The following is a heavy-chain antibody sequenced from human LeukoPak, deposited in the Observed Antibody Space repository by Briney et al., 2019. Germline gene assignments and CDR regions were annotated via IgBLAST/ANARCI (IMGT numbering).Heavy chain of an antibody. D-gene: IGHD3-22*01. Sequence: ASVKVSCKASGYTFTSYYMHWVRQAPGQGLEWMGIINPSGGSTSYAQKFQGRVTMTRDTSTSTVYMELSSLRSEDTAVYYCARDHYYDSSGYYSPFDYWGQETLVTVSS. CDR3: ARDHYYDSSGYYSPFDY. CDR2: INPSGGST. J-gene: IGHJ4*02. CDR1: GYTFTSYY. V-gene: IGHV1-46*03.